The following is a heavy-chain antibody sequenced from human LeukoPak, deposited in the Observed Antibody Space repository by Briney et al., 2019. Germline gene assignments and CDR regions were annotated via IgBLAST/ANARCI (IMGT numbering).Heavy chain of an antibody. Sequence: SGTLSLTCAVSGDSIRSRNWWSWIRQTPGKGLEWIGYISYSGGANYNPSLKSRVNMSVDTSKNQFSLKLSSVTAADTAVYYCARLPRNWSGFDALDFWGQGTLVTVSS. CDR3: ARLPRNWSGFDALDF. D-gene: IGHD1-1*01. V-gene: IGHV4-28*01. CDR2: ISYSGGA. CDR1: GDSIRSRNW. J-gene: IGHJ3*01.